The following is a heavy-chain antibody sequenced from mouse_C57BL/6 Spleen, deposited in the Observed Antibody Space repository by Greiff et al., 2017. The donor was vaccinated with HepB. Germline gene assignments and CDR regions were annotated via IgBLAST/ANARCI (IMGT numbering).Heavy chain of an antibody. CDR3: ARDYGSSYGMDY. CDR1: GYTFTSYW. Sequence: QVQLKQPGTELVKPGASVKLSCKASGYTFTSYWMHWVKQRPGQGLEWIGNINPSNGGTNYNEKFKSKATLTVDKSSSTAYMQLSSLTSEDSAVYYGARDYGSSYGMDYWGQGTSVTVSS. CDR2: INPSNGGT. J-gene: IGHJ4*01. V-gene: IGHV1-53*01. D-gene: IGHD1-1*01.